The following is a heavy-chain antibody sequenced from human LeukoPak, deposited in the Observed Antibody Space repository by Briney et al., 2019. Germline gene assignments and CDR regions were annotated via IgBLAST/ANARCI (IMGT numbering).Heavy chain of an antibody. CDR1: GGSISSGDYY. V-gene: IGHV4-30-4*08. CDR2: IYYSGST. Sequence: SQTLSLTCTVSGGSISSGDYYWSWIRQPPGTGLEWIGYIYYSGSTYYNPSLKSRVTISVDTSKNQFSLKLSSVAAADTAVYYCARCLLPSDFSYFDYWGQGTLVTVSS. J-gene: IGHJ4*02. CDR3: ARCLLPSDFSYFDY. D-gene: IGHD1-26*01.